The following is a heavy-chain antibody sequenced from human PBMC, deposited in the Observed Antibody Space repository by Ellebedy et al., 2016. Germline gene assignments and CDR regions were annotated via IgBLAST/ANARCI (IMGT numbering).Heavy chain of an antibody. V-gene: IGHV1-8*01. CDR3: ARANTMVRGVIIGY. D-gene: IGHD3-10*01. J-gene: IGHJ4*02. CDR2: MSPNSGNT. CDR1: GYTFTSYD. Sequence: ASVKVSCXASGYTFTSYDINWVRQATGQGLEWMGWMSPNSGNTGYAQKFQGRVTMTRNTSISTAYMELSSLRSEDTAVYYCARANTMVRGVIIGYWGQGTLVTVSS.